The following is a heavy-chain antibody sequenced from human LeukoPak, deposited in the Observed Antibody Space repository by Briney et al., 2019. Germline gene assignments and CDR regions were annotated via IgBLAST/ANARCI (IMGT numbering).Heavy chain of an antibody. V-gene: IGHV1-69*06. J-gene: IGHJ4*02. CDR3: AGSLGYCTSNVCYLKY. D-gene: IGHD2-8*01. Sequence: SVKVSCKASGYTFSGFYIHWVRQAPGQGLEWMGGIIPISGTANYAQKFQGRVTITADKSTSTAYMELSSLRSEDTAVYYCAGSLGYCTSNVCYLKYWGQGTLVTVSS. CDR2: IIPISGTA. CDR1: GYTFSGFY.